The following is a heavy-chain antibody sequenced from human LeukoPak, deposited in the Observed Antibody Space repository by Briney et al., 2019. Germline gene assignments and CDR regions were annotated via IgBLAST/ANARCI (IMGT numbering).Heavy chain of an antibody. D-gene: IGHD6-13*01. CDR3: ARKKYSSSWWGY. J-gene: IGHJ4*02. CDR1: GGSFSGYY. Sequence: TETLSLTCAVYGGSFSGYYWSWIRQPPGKGLEWIGEINHSGSTNYDPSLKSRVTISVDTSKNQFSLKLSSVTAADTAVYYCARKKYSSSWWGYWGQGTLVTVSS. V-gene: IGHV4-34*01. CDR2: INHSGST.